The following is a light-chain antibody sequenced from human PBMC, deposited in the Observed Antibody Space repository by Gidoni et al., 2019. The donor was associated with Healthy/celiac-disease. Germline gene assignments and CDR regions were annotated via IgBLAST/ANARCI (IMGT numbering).Light chain of an antibody. V-gene: IGKV3-20*01. CDR2: GAS. Sequence: DTVLTQSPVTLSLSPGERATLSCRASQSVSSGYLAWHQQKPGQAPRLLLYGASSRATGIPDRFSGSGSGTDFTITISRLEPEDFAVYYGQHGWTFXQXTKVEIK. CDR3: QHGWT. CDR1: QSVSSGY. J-gene: IGKJ1*01.